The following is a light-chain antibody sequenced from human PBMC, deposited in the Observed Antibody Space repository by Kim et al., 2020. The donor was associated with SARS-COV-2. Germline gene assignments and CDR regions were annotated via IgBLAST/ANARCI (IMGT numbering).Light chain of an antibody. V-gene: IGKV3-20*01. CDR1: QSVSSSY. Sequence: LSPGERATLSCRASQSVSSSYLAWYQQKPGQAPRLLIYGASSTATGIPDRFSGSGSGTDFTLTISRLEPEDVAVYYCQQYGSSPYTFGQGTKLEI. J-gene: IGKJ2*01. CDR2: GAS. CDR3: QQYGSSPYT.